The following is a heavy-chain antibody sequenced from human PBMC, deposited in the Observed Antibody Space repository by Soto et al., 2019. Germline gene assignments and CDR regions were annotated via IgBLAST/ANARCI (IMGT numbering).Heavy chain of an antibody. CDR2: IYHSGST. CDR3: ARDTLPHYYDSSGYYYDLNWFDP. D-gene: IGHD3-22*01. V-gene: IGHV4-38-2*02. Sequence: SETLSLTCAVSGYSISSGYYWGWIRQPPGKGLEWIGSIYHSGSTYYNPSLKSRVTISVDTSKNQFSLKLSSVTAADTAVYYCARDTLPHYYDSSGYYYDLNWFDPWGQGTLVTVSS. J-gene: IGHJ5*02. CDR1: GYSISSGYY.